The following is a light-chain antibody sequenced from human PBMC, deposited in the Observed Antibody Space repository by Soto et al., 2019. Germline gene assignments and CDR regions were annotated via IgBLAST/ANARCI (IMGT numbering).Light chain of an antibody. CDR3: ASWDDGLTGYV. CDR2: RNN. Sequence: QSVLTQPPSASGTPGQRVTISCSGSNSNIGRNTVNWYQQLPGTAPKLLIYRNNQRPSGVPDRFSGSKSGTSASLAISGLLSDDESDYYCASWDDGLTGYVFGTGTKVTVL. CDR1: NSNIGRNT. J-gene: IGLJ1*01. V-gene: IGLV1-44*01.